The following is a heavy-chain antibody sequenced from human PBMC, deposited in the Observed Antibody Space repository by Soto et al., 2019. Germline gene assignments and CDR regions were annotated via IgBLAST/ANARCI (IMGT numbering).Heavy chain of an antibody. Sequence: GGSLRLSCAASGFTFSSYSMNWVRQAPGKGLEWVSSISSSSSYIYYADSVKGRFTISRDNAKNSLYLQMNSLRAEGTAVYYCARNFPGTIFTPKHAFDIWGQGTMVTVSS. CDR3: ARNFPGTIFTPKHAFDI. V-gene: IGHV3-21*01. J-gene: IGHJ3*02. CDR2: ISSSSSYI. D-gene: IGHD3-3*01. CDR1: GFTFSSYS.